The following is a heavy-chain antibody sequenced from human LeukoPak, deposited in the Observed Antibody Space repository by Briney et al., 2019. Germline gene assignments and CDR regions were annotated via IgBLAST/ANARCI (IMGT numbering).Heavy chain of an antibody. D-gene: IGHD1-1*01. CDR2: ITDDEDT. Sequence: GGSLRLSCVASGFPFRSYAMTWVRQTPGKGLESVSVITDDEDTYYADSVKGRFTISRDNSQNTVFLQMNSLRVEDTAVYYCAKVDYWSPEDYFDSWGQGTLVTVSS. CDR1: GFPFRSYA. V-gene: IGHV3-23*01. J-gene: IGHJ4*02. CDR3: AKVDYWSPEDYFDS.